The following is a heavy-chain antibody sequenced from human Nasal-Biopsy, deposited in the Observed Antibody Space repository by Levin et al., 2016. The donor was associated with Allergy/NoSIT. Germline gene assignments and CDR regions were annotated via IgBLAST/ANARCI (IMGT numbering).Heavy chain of an antibody. CDR1: GFAFSTSA. Sequence: GESLKISCEASGFAFSTSAMSWARQAPGKGLECVSIISGGGDRTFYAGSVQGRFIISRDNSKNTLFLQMNRLSAEDTAVYYCARGYFGSGSFWDYWGQGNLVTVSS. D-gene: IGHD3-10*01. V-gene: IGHV3-23*01. J-gene: IGHJ4*02. CDR3: ARGYFGSGSFWDY. CDR2: ISGGGDRT.